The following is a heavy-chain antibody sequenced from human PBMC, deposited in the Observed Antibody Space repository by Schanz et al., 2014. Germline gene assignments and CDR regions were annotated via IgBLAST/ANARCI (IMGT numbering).Heavy chain of an antibody. CDR3: ARRGIGGTYYREPFDY. CDR1: GGSISSSSYY. J-gene: IGHJ4*02. Sequence: QLQLQESGPGLVKPSETLSLTCTVSGGSISSSSYYWGWIRQPPGKGLEWIGSIYASGGTYYNPSLKSRXTISVDPPKTLSSLGLCSVTAADTAVYFCARRGIGGTYYREPFDYWGQGTLVTVSS. CDR2: IYASGGT. V-gene: IGHV4-39*01. D-gene: IGHD1-26*01.